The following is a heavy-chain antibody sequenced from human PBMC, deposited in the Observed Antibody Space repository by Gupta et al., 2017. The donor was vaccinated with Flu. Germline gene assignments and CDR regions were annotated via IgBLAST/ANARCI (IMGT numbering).Heavy chain of an antibody. D-gene: IGHD6-6*01. CDR2: IKQDGSEQ. V-gene: IGHV3-7*02. J-gene: IGHJ6*02. CDR1: GFTFSSYW. Sequence: EVQLVESGVGLVQPGGSLRLSCAASGFTFSSYWMGWVRQAPGKGLEGVANIKQDGSEQYYVDSVKGRITISRDNDKNALYLQMNRLRAEDTAVYYCASQLVRSHYYYYGMDVWGQGTTVTVSS. CDR3: ASQLVRSHYYYYGMDV.